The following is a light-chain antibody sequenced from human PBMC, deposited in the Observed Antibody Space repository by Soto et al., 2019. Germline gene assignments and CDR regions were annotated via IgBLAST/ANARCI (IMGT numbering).Light chain of an antibody. CDR2: RAT. V-gene: IGKV3-15*01. CDR1: QSVGSN. CDR3: QQYNDWHPDSS. J-gene: IGKJ1*01. Sequence: EIVMTQSPATMSVSPGERATLSCRASQSVGSNLSCYQQKPGQAPRLLIDRATTRAPAIPARFSGSGSGTEITLTLRSLQSEDFAIYFYQQYNDWHPDSSFGQGTQVEIK.